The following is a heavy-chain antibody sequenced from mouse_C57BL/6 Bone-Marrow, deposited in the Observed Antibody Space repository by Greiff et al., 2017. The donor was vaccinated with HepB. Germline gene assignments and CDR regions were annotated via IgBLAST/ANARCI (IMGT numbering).Heavy chain of an antibody. Sequence: QVTLKVCGPGILQPSQTLSLTCSFSGFSLSTFGMGVGWIRQPSGKGLEWLAHIWWDDDKYYNPALKSRLTISKDTSKNQVFLKIAYVDTADTATYYCARIEMEIYYYGSSYYFDYWGQGTTLTVSS. J-gene: IGHJ2*01. CDR2: IWWDDDK. V-gene: IGHV8-8*01. D-gene: IGHD1-1*01. CDR1: GFSLSTFGMG. CDR3: ARIEMEIYYYGSSYYFDY.